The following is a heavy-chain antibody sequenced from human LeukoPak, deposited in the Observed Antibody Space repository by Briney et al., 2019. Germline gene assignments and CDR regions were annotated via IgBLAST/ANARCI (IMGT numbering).Heavy chain of an antibody. J-gene: IGHJ6*02. Sequence: PGGSLRLSCAASGFIFSSYWVTWVRQAPGKGLEWVANIKQDGSEKYYVDSVKGRFTISRDNAKNSLYLQMNSLRAEDTAVYYCARPRPYDTRYYAYYGMDVWGQGTTVTVSS. CDR3: ARPRPYDTRYYAYYGMDV. CDR1: GFIFSSYW. D-gene: IGHD3-9*01. V-gene: IGHV3-7*01. CDR2: IKQDGSEK.